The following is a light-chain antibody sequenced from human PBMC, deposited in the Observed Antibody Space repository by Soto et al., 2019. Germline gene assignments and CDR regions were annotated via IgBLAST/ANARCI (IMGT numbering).Light chain of an antibody. V-gene: IGLV1-44*01. J-gene: IGLJ2*01. CDR1: SSNIGSNT. Sequence: QSVLTQPPSASGTPGQRVTISCSGSSSNIGSNTVNWYQQLPGTDPKLLIYSNNKRPSGVPDRFSGSKSGTSASLAISGLQSEDEDDYYCAAWDDSLNGHVVFGGGTKLTVL. CDR2: SNN. CDR3: AAWDDSLNGHVV.